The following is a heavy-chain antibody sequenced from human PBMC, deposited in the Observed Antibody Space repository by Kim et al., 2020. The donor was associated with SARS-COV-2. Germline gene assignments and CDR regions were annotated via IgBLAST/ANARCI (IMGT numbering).Heavy chain of an antibody. Sequence: GGSLRLSCAASGFTFSSYGMHWVRQAPGKGLEWVAVIWYDGSNKYYADSVKGRFTISRDNSKNTLYLQMNSLRAEDTAVYYCASDYDILTGYYNSLGYFDYWGQGTLVTVSS. CDR2: IWYDGSNK. V-gene: IGHV3-33*01. D-gene: IGHD3-9*01. CDR1: GFTFSSYG. J-gene: IGHJ4*02. CDR3: ASDYDILTGYYNSLGYFDY.